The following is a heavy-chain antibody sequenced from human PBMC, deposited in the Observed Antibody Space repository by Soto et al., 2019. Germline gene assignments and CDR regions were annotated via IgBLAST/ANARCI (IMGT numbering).Heavy chain of an antibody. CDR2: IFYSGNT. CDR1: GGSISTYY. D-gene: IGHD1-26*01. Sequence: QVQLQESGPGLVKPSETLSLTCTVSGGSISTYYWSWIRQPPGKGLEWIGYIFYSGNTHYNPSLKSRATISVDTSKNQFSLSLASVTAADTAVYYCARDLVSSGYFDYWGQGIPVTVSS. CDR3: ARDLVSSGYFDY. V-gene: IGHV4-59*01. J-gene: IGHJ4*02.